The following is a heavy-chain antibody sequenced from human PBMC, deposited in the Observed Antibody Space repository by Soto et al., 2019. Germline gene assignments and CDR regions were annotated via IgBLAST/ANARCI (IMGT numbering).Heavy chain of an antibody. J-gene: IGHJ4*02. CDR3: AKEDDSSGYYPDY. CDR2: ISYDGSNK. V-gene: IGHV3-30*18. CDR1: GFTFSSYG. Sequence: PGGSLRLSCAASGFTFSSYGMHWVRQAPGKGLEWVAVISYDGSNKYYADSVKGRFTISRDNSKNTLYLQMNSLRAEDTAVYYCAKEDDSSGYYPDYWGQGTLVTVSS. D-gene: IGHD3-22*01.